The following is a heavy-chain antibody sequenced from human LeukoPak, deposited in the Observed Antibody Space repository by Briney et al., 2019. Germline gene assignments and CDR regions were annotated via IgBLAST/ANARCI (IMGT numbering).Heavy chain of an antibody. Sequence: PSETLSLTCTVSGDSISSYYWSWIRQPPGKGLEWIGNICYSGSPNYNPSLKSRVTTSFDTSKNQFSLKLSFVTAADTAVYYCARVGHIVAAGTYDYWGQGTLVTVSS. J-gene: IGHJ4*02. CDR1: GDSISSYY. CDR2: ICYSGSP. V-gene: IGHV4-59*12. D-gene: IGHD6-13*01. CDR3: ARVGHIVAAGTYDY.